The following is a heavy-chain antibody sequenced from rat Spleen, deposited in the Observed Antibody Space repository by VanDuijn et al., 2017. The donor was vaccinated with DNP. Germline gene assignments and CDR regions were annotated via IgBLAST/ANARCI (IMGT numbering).Heavy chain of an antibody. CDR3: ARWSRYFDY. Sequence: EVQLQESGPGLVKPSQSLSLTCSVTGYSITSNYWGWIRKFPGNKMEYIGHISYSGSTNYNPSLKSRFSITRDTSKNQCFLQLNSVTTEDTATYSCARWSRYFDYWGQGVMVTVSS. CDR2: ISYSGST. J-gene: IGHJ2*01. CDR1: GYSITSNY. V-gene: IGHV3-1*01.